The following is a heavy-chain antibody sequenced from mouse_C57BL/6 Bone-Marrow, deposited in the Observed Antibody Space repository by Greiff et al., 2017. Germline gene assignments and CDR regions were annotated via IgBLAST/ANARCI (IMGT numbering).Heavy chain of an antibody. CDR3: ARLGRLRGWYFDV. V-gene: IGHV1-64*01. CDR1: GYTFTSYW. Sequence: QVQLQQPGAELVKPGASVKLSCKASGYTFTSYWMHWVKQRPGQGLEWIGMIHPNSGSTNYNEKFKSKATLTVDKSSSTAYMQLSSLTSEDSAVYYCARLGRLRGWYFDVWGTGTTVTVSS. J-gene: IGHJ1*03. CDR2: IHPNSGST. D-gene: IGHD3-2*02.